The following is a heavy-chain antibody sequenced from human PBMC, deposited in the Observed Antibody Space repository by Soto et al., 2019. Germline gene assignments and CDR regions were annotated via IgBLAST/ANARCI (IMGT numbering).Heavy chain of an antibody. Sequence: QLQLQESGPGLVKPSETLSLTCTVSGGSMSSSSYYWGWIRQPPGKGLEWIGSIYYSGSTYYNPSLKSRVTISVDTSKNQFSLKLSSVTAADTAVYYCASQESIWLPHVDYWGQGTLVTVSS. CDR1: GGSMSSSSYY. CDR3: ASQESIWLPHVDY. J-gene: IGHJ4*02. V-gene: IGHV4-39*01. D-gene: IGHD3-3*01. CDR2: IYYSGST.